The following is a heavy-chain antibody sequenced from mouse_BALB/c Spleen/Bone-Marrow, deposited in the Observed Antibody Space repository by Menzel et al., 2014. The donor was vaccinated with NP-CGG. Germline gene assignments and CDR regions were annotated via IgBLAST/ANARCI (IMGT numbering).Heavy chain of an antibody. D-gene: IGHD1-1*02. V-gene: IGHV1-80*01. CDR1: GYPFSSYW. J-gene: IGHJ2*01. Sequence: QVQLKESGAELVRPGSSVKISCKASGYPFSSYWMNWVKPRPGQGLEWIGQIYPGDGETNYNGKFKGNATLTADKSSSTAYMQLISLTTEDSAVYFYARNYGDYWGQGTTLTVSS. CDR2: IYPGDGET. CDR3: ARNYGDY.